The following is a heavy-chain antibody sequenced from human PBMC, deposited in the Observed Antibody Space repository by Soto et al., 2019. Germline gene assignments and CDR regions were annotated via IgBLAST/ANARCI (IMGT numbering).Heavy chain of an antibody. CDR1: GYTFTSYY. CDR2: INPSGGST. Sequence: ASVKVSCKASGYTFTSYYMHWVRQAPGQGLEWMGIINPSGGSTSYAQKFQGRVTMTRDTSTSTVYMELSSLRSEDTALYYCARVRRYGGNSGEFGYWGQGTLVTVSS. V-gene: IGHV1-46*01. D-gene: IGHD4-17*01. CDR3: ARVRRYGGNSGEFGY. J-gene: IGHJ4*02.